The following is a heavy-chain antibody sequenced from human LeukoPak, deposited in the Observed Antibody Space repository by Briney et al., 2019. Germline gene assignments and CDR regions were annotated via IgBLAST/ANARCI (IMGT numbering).Heavy chain of an antibody. J-gene: IGHJ6*02. V-gene: IGHV3-30-3*01. CDR3: ARGERITMIVVVIPDMDV. CDR1: GFTFSSYA. D-gene: IGHD3-22*01. CDR2: ISYDGSNK. Sequence: GRSLRLSCAASGFTFSSYAMHWVRQAPGKGLEWVAVISYDGSNKYYADSVKGRFTISRDNSKKTLYLQMNSLRAEDTAVYHCARGERITMIVVVIPDMDVWGQGTTVTVSS.